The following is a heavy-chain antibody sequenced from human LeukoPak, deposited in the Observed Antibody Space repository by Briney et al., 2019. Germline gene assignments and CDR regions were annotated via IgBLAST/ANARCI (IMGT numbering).Heavy chain of an antibody. J-gene: IGHJ6*02. CDR3: AREPGATEGYYYYGMDV. Sequence: SVKVSCKASGGTFSSYAISWVRQAPGQGLEWMGRIIPILGIANYAQEFQGRVTITADKSTSTAYMELSSLRSEDTAVYYCAREPGATEGYYYYGMDVWGQGTTVTVSS. CDR2: IIPILGIA. CDR1: GGTFSSYA. V-gene: IGHV1-69*04. D-gene: IGHD1-26*01.